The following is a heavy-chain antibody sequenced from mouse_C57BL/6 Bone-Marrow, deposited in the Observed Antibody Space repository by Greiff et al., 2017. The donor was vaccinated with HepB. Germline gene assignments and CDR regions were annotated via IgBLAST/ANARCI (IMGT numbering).Heavy chain of an antibody. D-gene: IGHD1-1*01. V-gene: IGHV1-5*01. CDR1: GYTFTSYW. CDR3: TIHYGSSYVWFAY. Sequence: EVQLQQSGTVLARPGASVKMSCKTSGYTFTSYWMHWVKQRPGQGLEWIGAIYPGNSDTSYNQKFKGKAKLTAVTSAGTAYMELSSLTNEDSAVYYCTIHYGSSYVWFAYWGQGTLVTVSA. CDR2: IYPGNSDT. J-gene: IGHJ3*01.